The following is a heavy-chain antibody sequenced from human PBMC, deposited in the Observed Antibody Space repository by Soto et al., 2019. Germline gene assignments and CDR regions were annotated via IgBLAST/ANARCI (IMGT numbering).Heavy chain of an antibody. D-gene: IGHD4-17*01. CDR1: GFTFSRDG. V-gene: IGHV3-23*01. CDR3: ATERATTTAFDY. CDR2: ITDNGGST. J-gene: IGHJ4*02. Sequence: GGSLRLSCAASGFTFSRDGMSWVRQAPGKGLEWVSLITDNGGSTYYADSVKGRFTISRDNTKNTLFLQMNSLRAEDTAVYYCATERATTTAFDYWGQGALVTVSS.